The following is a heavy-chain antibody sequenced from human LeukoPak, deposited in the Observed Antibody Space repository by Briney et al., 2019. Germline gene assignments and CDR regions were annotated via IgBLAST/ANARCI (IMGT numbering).Heavy chain of an antibody. CDR2: IYSAGTT. J-gene: IGHJ4*02. CDR3: ARGIPTAGAFDL. Sequence: GGSLGLSCAASGFTVSTNYMTWVRQAPWKGLEWVSVIYSAGTTYYADSVKGRFSISRDNSNNTLYLQMNSLRAEDTAVYFCARGIPTAGAFDLWGQGTLVTVSA. D-gene: IGHD6-13*01. V-gene: IGHV3-66*01. CDR1: GFTVSTNY.